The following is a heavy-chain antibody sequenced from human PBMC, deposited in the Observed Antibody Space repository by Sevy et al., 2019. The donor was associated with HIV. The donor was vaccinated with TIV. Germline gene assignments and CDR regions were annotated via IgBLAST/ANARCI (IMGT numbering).Heavy chain of an antibody. V-gene: IGHV3-23*01. CDR2: ISGSGGST. Sequence: GGFLRLSCTASGFTFSSYAMSWVRQAPGKGLEWVSAISGSGGSTYYADSVKGRFTISRDNSKNTLYLQMNSLRAEDTAVYYCAKDRTNYFDYWGQGTLVTVSS. CDR1: GFTFSSYA. J-gene: IGHJ4*02. CDR3: AKDRTNYFDY.